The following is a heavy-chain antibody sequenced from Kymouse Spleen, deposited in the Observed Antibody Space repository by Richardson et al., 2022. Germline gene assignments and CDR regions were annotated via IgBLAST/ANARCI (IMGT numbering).Heavy chain of an antibody. D-gene: IGHD1-20*01,IGHD1-7*01. CDR3: ARGLYNWNRVGP. CDR2: INHSGST. CDR1: GGSFSGYY. Sequence: QVQLQQWGAGLLKPSETLSLTCAVYGGSFSGYYWSWIRQPPGKGLEWIGEINHSGSTNYNPSLKSRVTISVDTSKNQFSLKLSSVTAADTAVYYCARGLYNWNRVGPWGQGTLVTVSS. J-gene: IGHJ5*02. V-gene: IGHV4-34*01.